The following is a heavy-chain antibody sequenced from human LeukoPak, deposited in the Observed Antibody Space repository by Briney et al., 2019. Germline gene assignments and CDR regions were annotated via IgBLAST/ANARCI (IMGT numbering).Heavy chain of an antibody. CDR2: IYYSGST. J-gene: IGHJ4*02. Sequence: PSETLSLTCTVSGXSISSYYWSWIRQPPGKGLEWIGYIYYSGSTKYNPSLKSRVTISVDTSKPQFSLKLSSLTAADTAVYYCARAESSGYYRRWGQGTLVTVSS. CDR3: ARAESSGYYRR. V-gene: IGHV4-59*01. CDR1: GXSISSYY. D-gene: IGHD3-22*01.